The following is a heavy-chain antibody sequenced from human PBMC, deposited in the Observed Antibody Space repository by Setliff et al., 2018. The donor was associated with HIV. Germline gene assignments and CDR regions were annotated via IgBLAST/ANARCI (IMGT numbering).Heavy chain of an antibody. CDR1: GGSISSGSYY. CDR3: ARGGSGSPFDY. CDR2: IYTSGST. V-gene: IGHV4-61*02. J-gene: IGHJ4*02. Sequence: SETLSLTCTVSGGSISSGSYYWSWIRQPAGKGLEWIGRIYTSGSTNYNPSLKSRVTISVDTSKNQFSLKLSSVTAADTAVYYCARGGSGSPFDYWGQGTLVPSPQ. D-gene: IGHD1-26*01.